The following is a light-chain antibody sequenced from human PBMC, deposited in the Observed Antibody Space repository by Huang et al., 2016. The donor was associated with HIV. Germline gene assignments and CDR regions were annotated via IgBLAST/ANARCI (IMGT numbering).Light chain of an antibody. CDR3: QQRYDWPLT. Sequence: EIVLTQSPATLSLSPGERATLSCRASQSVSSYLAWYQQKPGQAPSLLIYDATSRAPGIPDFVLTISNLEPEDFAVYSCQQRYDWPLTFGGGTKVEIK. J-gene: IGKJ4*01. V-gene: IGKV3-11*01. CDR1: QSVSSY. CDR2: DAT.